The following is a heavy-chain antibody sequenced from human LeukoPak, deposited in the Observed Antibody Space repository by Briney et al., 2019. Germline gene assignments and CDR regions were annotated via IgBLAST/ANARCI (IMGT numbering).Heavy chain of an antibody. J-gene: IGHJ4*02. Sequence: SVKVSCKASGGTFSSYAISWARQAPGQGLEWMGGIIPIFGTANYAQKFQGRVTITADESTSTAYMELSSLRSEDTAVYYCASPGGSGSYFPFDYWGQGTLVTVSS. CDR1: GGTFSSYA. CDR3: ASPGGSGSYFPFDY. CDR2: IIPIFGTA. V-gene: IGHV1-69*13. D-gene: IGHD1-26*01.